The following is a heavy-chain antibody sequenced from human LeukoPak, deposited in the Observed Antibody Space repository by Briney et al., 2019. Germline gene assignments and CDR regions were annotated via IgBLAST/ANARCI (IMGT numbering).Heavy chain of an antibody. CDR2: INHSGST. J-gene: IGHJ2*01. D-gene: IGHD1-26*01. Sequence: SETLSLTCAVYGGSFSGYYWSWTRQPPGKGLEWIGEINHSGSTNYNPSLKSRVTISVDTSKNQFSLKLSSVTAADTAVYYCASRPSSGSYYYWYFDLWGRGTLVTVSS. CDR3: ASRPSSGSYYYWYFDL. CDR1: GGSFSGYY. V-gene: IGHV4-34*01.